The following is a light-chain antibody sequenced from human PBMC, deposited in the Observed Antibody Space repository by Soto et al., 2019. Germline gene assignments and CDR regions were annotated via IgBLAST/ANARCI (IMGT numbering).Light chain of an antibody. CDR3: QQFNGFTLT. J-gene: IGKJ4*01. V-gene: IGKV1-13*02. CDR2: DAS. CDR1: QDIGSA. Sequence: IQLTQSPSSLSASVGDRVTITCRAGQDIGSALAWYQQRPGKAPKLLLYDASNLEAGVPSRFSGSGSGTDFTLTITSLRPEDFATYCCQQFNGFTLTFGGGTKVQIK.